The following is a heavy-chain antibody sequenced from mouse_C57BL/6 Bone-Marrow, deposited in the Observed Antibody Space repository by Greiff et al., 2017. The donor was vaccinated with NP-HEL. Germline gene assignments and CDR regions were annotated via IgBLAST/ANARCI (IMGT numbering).Heavy chain of an antibody. CDR3: ARERDGGLRRGGSDYFDY. CDR1: GFTFSDYY. V-gene: IGHV5-16*01. CDR2: INYDGSST. D-gene: IGHD2-4*01. J-gene: IGHJ2*01. Sequence: EVQGVESEGGLVQPGSSMKLSCTASGFTFSDYYMAWVRQVPEKGLEWVANINYDGSSTYYLDSLKSRFIISRDNAKNILYLQMSSLKSEDTTTYYCARERDGGLRRGGSDYFDYWGQGTTLTVSS.